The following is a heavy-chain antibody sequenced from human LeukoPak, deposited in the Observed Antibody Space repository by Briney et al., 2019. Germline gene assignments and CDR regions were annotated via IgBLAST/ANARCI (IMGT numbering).Heavy chain of an antibody. D-gene: IGHD3-10*01. V-gene: IGHV3-21*01. J-gene: IGHJ4*02. CDR1: GFTFSDYT. CDR3: ARVRGSPY. Sequence: GGSLRLSCAASGFTFSDYTLNWVRQPPGKGLEWVSSITGDSNYIYYADSVKGRFTVSRDNAKNSLYLHINSLRAEDTAVYYCARVRGSPYWGQGTLVTVSS. CDR2: ITGDSNYI.